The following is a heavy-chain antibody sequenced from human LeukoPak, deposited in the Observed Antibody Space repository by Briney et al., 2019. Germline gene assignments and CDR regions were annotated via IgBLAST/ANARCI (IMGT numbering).Heavy chain of an antibody. CDR2: INPNSGGT. J-gene: IGHJ4*02. V-gene: IGHV1-2*02. D-gene: IGHD3-10*01. CDR3: ARDRATMVRGVITPRFDY. Sequence: ASVTVSCKASGYTFTGYYMHWVRQAPGQGLEWMGWINPNSGGTNYAQKFQGRVTMTRDTSISTAYMELSRLRSDDTAVYYCARDRATMVRGVITPRFDYWGQGTLVTVSS. CDR1: GYTFTGYY.